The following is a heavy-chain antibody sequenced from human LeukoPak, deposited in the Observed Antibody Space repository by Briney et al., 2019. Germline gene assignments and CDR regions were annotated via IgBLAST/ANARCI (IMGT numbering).Heavy chain of an antibody. D-gene: IGHD3-22*01. J-gene: IGHJ4*02. Sequence: GSLRLSCAASGFTFSSYAMHWVRQAPGKGLEWVAVISYDGSNKYYADSVKGRFTISRDNSKNTLYLQMNSLRAEDTAVYYCARGSNYYDSSGLDYWGQGTLVTVSS. CDR3: ARGSNYYDSSGLDY. V-gene: IGHV3-30-3*01. CDR1: GFTFSSYA. CDR2: ISYDGSNK.